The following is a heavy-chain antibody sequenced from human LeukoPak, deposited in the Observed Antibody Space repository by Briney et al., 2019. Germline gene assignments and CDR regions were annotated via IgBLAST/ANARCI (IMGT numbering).Heavy chain of an antibody. CDR2: IYYSGST. CDR3: ARLSTLKYYLDY. D-gene: IGHD2/OR15-2a*01. V-gene: IGHV4-59*08. J-gene: IGHJ4*02. CDR1: GGSMSSYY. Sequence: SETLSLTCNVSGGSMSSYYWSWIRQPPGKGLECIGYIYYSGSTNYNPSLESRVTISVDTSKNQFSLKLSSVTAADTAVYYCARLSTLKYYLDYWGQGTLVTVSS.